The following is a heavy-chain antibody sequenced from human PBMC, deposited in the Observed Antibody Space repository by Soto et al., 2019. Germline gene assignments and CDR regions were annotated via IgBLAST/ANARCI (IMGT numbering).Heavy chain of an antibody. V-gene: IGHV5-51*01. CDR3: ARHVPTVTTQTLWRGYYYYMDV. CDR1: GYSFTSYW. J-gene: IGHJ6*03. CDR2: IYPGDSDT. Sequence: GESLKISCKGSGYSFTSYWIGWVRQMPGKGLEWMGIIYPGDSDTRYSPSFQGQVTISADKSISTAYLQWSSLKASDTAMYYCARHVPTVTTQTLWRGYYYYMDVWGKGTTVTVSS. D-gene: IGHD4-17*01.